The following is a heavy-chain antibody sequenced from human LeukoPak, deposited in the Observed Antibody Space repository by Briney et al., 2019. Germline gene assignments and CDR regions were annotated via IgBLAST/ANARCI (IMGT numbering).Heavy chain of an antibody. D-gene: IGHD5-24*01. CDR1: GFTFSSNA. V-gene: IGHV3-23*01. J-gene: IGHJ4*02. CDR3: ARGAGYNYPYYFGY. CDR2: ITGSGDST. Sequence: GGSLRLSCAASGFTFSSNAMNWVRQAPGKGLEWVSGITGSGDSTYYADSVKGRFTISRDNSKNTLYLQMNSLRAEDTAVYYCARGAGYNYPYYFGYWGQGTLVTVSS.